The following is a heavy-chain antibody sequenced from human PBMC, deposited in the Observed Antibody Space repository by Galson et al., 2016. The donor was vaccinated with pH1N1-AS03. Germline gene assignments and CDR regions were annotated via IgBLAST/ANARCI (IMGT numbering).Heavy chain of an antibody. CDR2: IIGMFGTT. V-gene: IGHV1-69*13. CDR3: ARGNHCYHRESDY. CDR1: GGTFSSYA. J-gene: IGHJ4*02. D-gene: IGHD1-14*01. Sequence: SVKVSCKASGGTFSSYAISWVRQAPGQGLEWMGGIIGMFGTTNYAQKFQGRVTITADELTSTAYMELSSLRSEDTAVYYCARGNHCYHRESDYWGQGTLVTVSS.